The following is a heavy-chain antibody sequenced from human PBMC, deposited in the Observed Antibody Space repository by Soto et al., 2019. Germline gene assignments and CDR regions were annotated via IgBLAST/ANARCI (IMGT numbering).Heavy chain of an antibody. CDR1: GFTFSSYS. Sequence: GGSLRLSCAASGFTFSSYSMNWVRQAPGKGLEWFSSISSSSSYIYYADSVKGRFYISRDNSKNSLYLQMNSLRAEDTAVYYCARDLKCERLLYYFDYWGQGTLVTVSS. CDR2: ISSSSSYI. D-gene: IGHD2-21*02. CDR3: ARDLKCERLLYYFDY. V-gene: IGHV3-21*01. J-gene: IGHJ4*02.